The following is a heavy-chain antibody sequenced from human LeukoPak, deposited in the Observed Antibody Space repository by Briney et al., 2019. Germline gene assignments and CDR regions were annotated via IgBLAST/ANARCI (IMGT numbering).Heavy chain of an antibody. J-gene: IGHJ4*02. D-gene: IGHD1-14*01. CDR2: ISYDGSNK. Sequence: GRSLRLSCAASGFTFSSYAMHWVRQAPGKGLEWVAVISYDGSNKYYADSVKGRFTISRDNSKNTLYLQMNSLRAEDTAVYYCAKRGTPEDYFDYWGQGTLVTVSS. V-gene: IGHV3-30-3*02. CDR3: AKRGTPEDYFDY. CDR1: GFTFSSYA.